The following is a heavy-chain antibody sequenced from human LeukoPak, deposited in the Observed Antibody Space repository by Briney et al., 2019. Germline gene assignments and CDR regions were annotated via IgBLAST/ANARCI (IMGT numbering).Heavy chain of an antibody. Sequence: ASVKVSCKASGYTFTAYHMHWVRQAPGQGLEWMGWISAYNGNTNYAQKLQGRVTMTTDTSTSTAYMQLRNLKSDDTAVYYCARDVGGYGTFDQWGQGTLVTVSS. CDR2: ISAYNGNT. CDR3: ARDVGGYGTFDQ. J-gene: IGHJ4*02. D-gene: IGHD5-12*01. V-gene: IGHV1-18*04. CDR1: GYTFTAYH.